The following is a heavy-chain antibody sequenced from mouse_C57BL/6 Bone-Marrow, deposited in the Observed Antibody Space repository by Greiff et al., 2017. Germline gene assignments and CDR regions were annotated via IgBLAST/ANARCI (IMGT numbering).Heavy chain of an antibody. V-gene: IGHV1-53*01. CDR2: INPSNGGT. CDR1: GYTFTSYW. J-gene: IGHJ2*01. CDR3: AREGGNYVGDY. Sequence: QVQLKQPGTELVKPGASVKLSCKASGYTFTSYWMHWVKQRPGQGLEWIGNINPSNGGTNYNEKFKSKATLTVDKSSSTAYMQLSSLTSEGSAVYYCAREGGNYVGDYWGQGTTLTVSS. D-gene: IGHD2-1*01.